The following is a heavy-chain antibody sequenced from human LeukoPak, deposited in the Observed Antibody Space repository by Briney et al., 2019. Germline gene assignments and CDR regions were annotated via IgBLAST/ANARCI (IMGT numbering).Heavy chain of an antibody. CDR3: ARGYCSSTSCYIFDY. J-gene: IGHJ4*02. V-gene: IGHV1-8*01. Sequence: ASVKVSCKPSGYTFTSYDINWVRQATGQGLEWMGWMNPNSGNRGYAQKFQGRVTMTRNTSKSTAYMELSSLRSEDTAVYYCARGYCSSTSCYIFDYWGQGTLVTVSS. CDR2: MNPNSGNR. CDR1: GYTFTSYD. D-gene: IGHD2-2*02.